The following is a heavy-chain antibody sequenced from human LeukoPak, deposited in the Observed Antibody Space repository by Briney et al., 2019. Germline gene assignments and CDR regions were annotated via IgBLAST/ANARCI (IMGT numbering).Heavy chain of an antibody. V-gene: IGHV3-48*01. CDR3: AKAGEIPTPDILTGYYFDY. J-gene: IGHJ4*02. Sequence: GGSLRLSCAASGFTFSSYSMNWVRQAPGKGLEWVSYISSSSSPRYYADSVKGRFTISRDNSKNTLYLQMNSLRAEDTAVYYCAKAGEIPTPDILTGYYFDYWGQGTLVTVSS. CDR2: ISSSSSPR. D-gene: IGHD3-9*01. CDR1: GFTFSSYS.